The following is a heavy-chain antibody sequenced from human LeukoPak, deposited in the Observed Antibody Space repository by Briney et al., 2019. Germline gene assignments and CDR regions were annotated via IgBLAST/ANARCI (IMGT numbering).Heavy chain of an antibody. CDR2: INHSGST. V-gene: IGHV4-34*01. CDR3: ARAPPSIVVVPAPYYYYGMDV. J-gene: IGHJ6*04. D-gene: IGHD2-2*01. CDR1: GGSFSGYY. Sequence: SETLSLTCAVYGGSFSGYYWSWIRQPPGKGLDGIGEINHSGSTNYNPSLKSRVTISVDTSKNQFSLKLSSVTAADTAVYYCARAPPSIVVVPAPYYYYGMDVWGKGTTVTVSS.